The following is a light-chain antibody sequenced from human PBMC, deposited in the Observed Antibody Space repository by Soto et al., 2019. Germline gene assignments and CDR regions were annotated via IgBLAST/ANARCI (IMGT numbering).Light chain of an antibody. CDR1: QTISSW. V-gene: IGKV1-5*03. J-gene: IGKJ1*01. Sequence: IKMTQSPSTLSGSVGDRVTITCRASQTISSWLAWYQQKPGKAPKLLIYKASTLKSGVPSRFSGSGSGTEFTLTISSLQPDDFATYYCQHYNSYSEAFGRRTKVDVK. CDR3: QHYNSYSEA. CDR2: KAS.